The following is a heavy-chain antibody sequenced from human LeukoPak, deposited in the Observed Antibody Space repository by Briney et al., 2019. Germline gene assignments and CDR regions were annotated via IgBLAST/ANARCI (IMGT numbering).Heavy chain of an antibody. Sequence: ASVKVSCKASGYTFTSYDINWVRQATGQGLEWMGWMNPNGGNTGYAQKFQGRVTMTRNTSISTAYMELSSLRSEDTAVYYCARSKRIYGSGKGGFDPWGQGTLVTVSS. D-gene: IGHD3-10*01. CDR3: ARSKRIYGSGKGGFDP. V-gene: IGHV1-8*01. CDR1: GYTFTSYD. J-gene: IGHJ5*02. CDR2: MNPNGGNT.